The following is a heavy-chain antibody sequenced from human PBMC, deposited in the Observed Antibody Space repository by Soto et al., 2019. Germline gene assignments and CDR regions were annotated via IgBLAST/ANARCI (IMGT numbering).Heavy chain of an antibody. CDR1: GYTFTSYG. D-gene: IGHD4-17*01. CDR3: AGHQAVTTTPDDALDI. Sequence: SVEVSCKASGYTFTSYGINWVRQAPGQGLEWIGGIISIIGTPNYGQKCQGRVTITADESSITAYMELRSLRSQDTAVYYCAGHQAVTTTPDDALDIWAQGTMVTVS. J-gene: IGHJ3*02. V-gene: IGHV1-69*13. CDR2: IISIIGTP.